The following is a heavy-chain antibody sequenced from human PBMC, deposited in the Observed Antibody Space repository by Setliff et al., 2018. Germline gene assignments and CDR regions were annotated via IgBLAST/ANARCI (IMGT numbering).Heavy chain of an antibody. V-gene: IGHV1-3*01. CDR3: ARLVRYWARTSCQRTPGAEY. CDR1: GYTFSNYL. J-gene: IGHJ4*02. D-gene: IGHD2-2*01. CDR2: INAGNGHT. Sequence: ASVKVSCKASGYTFSNYLLHWVRQAPGQSPEWVGWINAGNGHTKYSQRFQDRITITSETSATTVYMELRSLRSEDTAVYYCARLVRYWARTSCQRTPGAEYWGQGTLVTVSS.